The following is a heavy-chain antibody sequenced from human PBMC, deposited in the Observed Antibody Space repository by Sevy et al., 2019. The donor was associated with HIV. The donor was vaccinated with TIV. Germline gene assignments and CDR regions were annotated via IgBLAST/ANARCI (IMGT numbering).Heavy chain of an antibody. V-gene: IGHV1-18*01. CDR3: ARGPRNYYDSSGYYYPPSY. CDR2: ISAYNGNT. Sequence: ASVKVSCEASGYTFTSYGIILVRQAPGQGLEWMGWISAYNGNTNYAQRLQGRVTMTTDTSTSTAYMELTSLRSDDTAVYYCARGPRNYYDSSGYYYPPSYWGQRTLVTVSS. CDR1: GYTFTSYG. D-gene: IGHD3-22*01. J-gene: IGHJ4*02.